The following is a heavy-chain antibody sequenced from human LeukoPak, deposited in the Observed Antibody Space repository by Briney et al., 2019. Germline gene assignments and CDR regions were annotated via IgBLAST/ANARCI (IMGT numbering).Heavy chain of an antibody. CDR1: GFTFSDYY. V-gene: IGHV3-11*06. D-gene: IGHD2-21*02. CDR3: ARADCGGDCYEASGYFDY. J-gene: IGHJ4*02. Sequence: GGSLRLSCAASGFTFSDYYMSWIRQAPGKGLEWVSYISSSSSYTNYADSVKGRFTISRDNAKNSLYLQINSLRAEDTAVYYCARADCGGDCYEASGYFDYWGQGTLVTVSS. CDR2: ISSSSSYT.